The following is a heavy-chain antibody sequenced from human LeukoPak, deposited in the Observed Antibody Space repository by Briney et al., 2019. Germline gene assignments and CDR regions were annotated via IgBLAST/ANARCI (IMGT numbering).Heavy chain of an antibody. J-gene: IGHJ4*02. CDR3: ARHVGIPDY. CDR2: INHSGST. V-gene: IGHV4-38-2*02. Sequence: SETLSLTCTVSGYSISSGYYWSWIRQPPGKGLEWIGEINHSGSTNYNPSLKSRVTISVDTSKNQFSLKLSSVTAADTAVYYCARHVGIPDYWGQGTLVTVSS. D-gene: IGHD1-14*01. CDR1: GYSISSGYY.